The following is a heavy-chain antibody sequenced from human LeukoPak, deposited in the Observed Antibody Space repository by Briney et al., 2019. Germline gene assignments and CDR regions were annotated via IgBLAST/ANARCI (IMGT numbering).Heavy chain of an antibody. D-gene: IGHD3-10*01. CDR3: AREFGGSASGAGY. V-gene: IGHV3-21*01. J-gene: IGHJ4*02. Sequence: PGGSLRLSCAASGFTFSFYSMNWVRQAPEKGREWVSSMSVSSGLIYYADSVKGRFTVSRDNAKNSLYLQMNSLRAEDTAVYYCAREFGGSASGAGYWGQGTLVTVSS. CDR2: MSVSSGLI. CDR1: GFTFSFYS.